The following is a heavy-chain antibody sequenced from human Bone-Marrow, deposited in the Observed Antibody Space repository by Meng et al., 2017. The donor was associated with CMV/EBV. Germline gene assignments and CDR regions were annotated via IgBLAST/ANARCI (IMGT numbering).Heavy chain of an antibody. Sequence: GESLKISCAASGFTFSSYWMSWVRQAPGKGLEWVSVIYSGGSSTYYADSVKGRFTISRDNSKNTLYLQMNSLRAEDTAVYYCARERAYQLPHFDYWGPGNRVTGAS. J-gene: IGHJ4*02. V-gene: IGHV3-NL1*01. D-gene: IGHD2-2*01. CDR3: ARERAYQLPHFDY. CDR1: GFTFSSYW. CDR2: IYSGGSST.